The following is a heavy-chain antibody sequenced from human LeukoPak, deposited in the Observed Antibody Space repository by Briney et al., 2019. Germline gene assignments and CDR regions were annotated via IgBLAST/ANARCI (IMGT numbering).Heavy chain of an antibody. CDR1: GGSFSGYY. V-gene: IGHV4-34*01. J-gene: IGHJ6*03. CDR3: ARDWRSSYYYYYYYMDV. D-gene: IGHD3-16*01. CDR2: IYHSGST. Sequence: SETLSLTCAVYGGSFSGYYWSWIRQPPGKGLEWIGSIYHSGSTYYNPSLKSRVTISVDTSKNQFSLKLSSVTAADTAVYYCARDWRSSYYYYYYYMDVWGKGTTVTVSS.